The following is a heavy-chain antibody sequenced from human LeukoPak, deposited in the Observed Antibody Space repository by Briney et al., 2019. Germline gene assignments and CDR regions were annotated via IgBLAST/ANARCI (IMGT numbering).Heavy chain of an antibody. CDR3: ARDSDRDVDTAMDDAFDI. Sequence: SVKVSCKASGGTFSSYAISWVRQAPGQGLEWMGGIIPIFGTANYAQKFQGRVTITADVSTSTAYMELSSLRSEDTAVYYCARDSDRDVDTAMDDAFDIWGQGTMVTVSS. CDR1: GGTFSSYA. D-gene: IGHD5-18*01. V-gene: IGHV1-69*13. CDR2: IIPIFGTA. J-gene: IGHJ3*02.